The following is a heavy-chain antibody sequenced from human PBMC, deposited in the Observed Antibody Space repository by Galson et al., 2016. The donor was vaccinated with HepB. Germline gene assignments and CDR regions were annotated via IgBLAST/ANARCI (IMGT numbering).Heavy chain of an antibody. Sequence: SVKVSCKASGYTFTNFYIHWVRQAPGQGLEWMGIINPDYGSPTYAQKFQGRVTMTRDTSTSTVHMDLNRLRSDDTAVYYCARDTRYSTGWCGLDYWGQGTLVTVSS. CDR1: GYTFTNFY. CDR3: ARDTRYSTGWCGLDY. V-gene: IGHV1-46*01. J-gene: IGHJ4*02. D-gene: IGHD6-19*01. CDR2: INPDYGSP.